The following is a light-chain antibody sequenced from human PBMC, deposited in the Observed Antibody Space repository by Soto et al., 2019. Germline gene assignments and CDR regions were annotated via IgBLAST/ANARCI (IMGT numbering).Light chain of an antibody. CDR3: QQYNSYSG. Sequence: DIQMTQSPSTLSAFVGDRVTITCRASQSISNWLAWYQQKPGKAPKLLIYDASSLESGVPSRFSGSGSGTEFTLTISRLQHDDFATYYCQQYNSYSGFGQGTKVEIK. CDR1: QSISNW. CDR2: DAS. J-gene: IGKJ1*01. V-gene: IGKV1-5*01.